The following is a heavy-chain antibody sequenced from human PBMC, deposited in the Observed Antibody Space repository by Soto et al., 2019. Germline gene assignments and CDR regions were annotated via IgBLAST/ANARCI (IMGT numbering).Heavy chain of an antibody. J-gene: IGHJ4*02. D-gene: IGHD6-6*01. Sequence: PGGSLRLSCAASGFTFDNYALNWVRQAPGKGLEWVSSISGSGGATYYADSVKGRFTISRDNSKSTLFLQMSSLRAEDTAVYYCARIPWQLSFGDWGQGT. CDR3: ARIPWQLSFGD. CDR1: GFTFDNYA. V-gene: IGHV3-23*01. CDR2: ISGSGGAT.